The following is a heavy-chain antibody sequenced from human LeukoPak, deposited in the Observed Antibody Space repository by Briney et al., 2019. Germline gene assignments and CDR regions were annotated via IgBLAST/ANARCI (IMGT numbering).Heavy chain of an antibody. CDR3: ARRWDYGRNYYIDV. CDR2: INDSGTI. Sequence: SETLSLTCAVYGGSFSNYYWSWIRQSPGKGLEWIGEINDSGTINYNPSLMSRVTVSVDKSKNQFSLKLSSATAADTAVYYCARRWDYGRNYYIDVWGKGATVSVSS. V-gene: IGHV4-34*01. CDR1: GGSFSNYY. D-gene: IGHD4-17*01. J-gene: IGHJ6*03.